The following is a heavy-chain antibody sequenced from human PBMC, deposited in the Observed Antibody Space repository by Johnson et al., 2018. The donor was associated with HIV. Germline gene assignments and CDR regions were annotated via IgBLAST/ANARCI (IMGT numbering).Heavy chain of an antibody. CDR1: RFTFSSYG. CDR3: AKDFWPVGARGAFDI. CDR2: IWYDGSNK. D-gene: IGHD1-26*01. J-gene: IGHJ3*02. Sequence: QVQLVESGGGVVQPGRSLRLSCAASRFTFSSYGMHWVRQAPGKGLEWVAVIWYDGSNKYYADSVKGRFTISRDNSKNTLYLQMNSLRAEDTAVYYCAKDFWPVGARGAFDIWGQGTMVTVSS. V-gene: IGHV3-33*06.